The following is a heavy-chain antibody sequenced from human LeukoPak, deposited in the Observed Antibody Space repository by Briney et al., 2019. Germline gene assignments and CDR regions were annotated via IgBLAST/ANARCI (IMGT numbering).Heavy chain of an antibody. CDR2: IRYDGNNK. Sequence: PGGALRLSCAASGFTFGSYGVHWVRQAPGKGLEWVALIRYDGNNKECADSMMGRFTISRDNSKNTLFLQMNSMRAEDTAVYYCARDRGNGAVAGTGFDYWGQGTLVTVFS. D-gene: IGHD6-19*01. CDR3: ARDRGNGAVAGTGFDY. CDR1: GFTFGSYG. J-gene: IGHJ4*02. V-gene: IGHV3-33*01.